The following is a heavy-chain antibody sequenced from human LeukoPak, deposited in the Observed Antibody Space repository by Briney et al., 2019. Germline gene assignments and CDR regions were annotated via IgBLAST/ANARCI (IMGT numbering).Heavy chain of an antibody. CDR1: GGSISNNNW. CDR3: AIKPPSGWFGTGWLDP. D-gene: IGHD3-10*01. CDR2: IYHSGTT. V-gene: IGHV4-4*02. Sequence: PSGTLSLTCSVSGGSISNNNWWSWVRQSPGKGLEWIGNIYHSGTTHYNPSLKSRATMSVDKSKNQFSLKLNSVTAADTAVYYCAIKPPSGWFGTGWLDPWGQGTLVTVSS. J-gene: IGHJ5*02.